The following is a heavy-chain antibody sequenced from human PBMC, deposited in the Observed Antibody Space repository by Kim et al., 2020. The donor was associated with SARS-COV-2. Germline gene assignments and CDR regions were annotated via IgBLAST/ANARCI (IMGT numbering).Heavy chain of an antibody. CDR3: ARIPYGSGSDSNYFDY. V-gene: IGHV2-70*01. J-gene: IGHJ4*02. Sequence: SGPTLVNPTQTLTLTCTFSGFSLSTSGMCVSWIRQPPGKALEWLALIDWDDDKYYSTSLKTRLTISKDTSKNQVVLTMTNMDPVDTATYYCARIPYGSGSDSNYFDYWGQGTLVTVSA. CDR1: GFSLSTSGMC. CDR2: IDWDDDK. D-gene: IGHD3-10*01.